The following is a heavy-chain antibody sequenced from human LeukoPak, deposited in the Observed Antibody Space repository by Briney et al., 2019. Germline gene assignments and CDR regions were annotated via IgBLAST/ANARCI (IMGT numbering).Heavy chain of an antibody. CDR1: VFTFDDYA. CDR3: AKDAVVGATTFFDY. J-gene: IGHJ4*02. V-gene: IGHV3-9*01. D-gene: IGHD1-26*01. CDR2: ISLNSGSI. Sequence: GGSLRLSCAASVFTFDDYAMHWVRQAPGKGLEWVSGISLNSGSIGYADSVKGRFTISRDNAKNSLYLQMNSLRAEDTALYYCAKDAVVGATTFFDYWGQGTLVTVSS.